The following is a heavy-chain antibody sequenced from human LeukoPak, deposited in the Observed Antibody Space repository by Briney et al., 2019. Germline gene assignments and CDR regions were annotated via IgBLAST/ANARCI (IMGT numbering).Heavy chain of an antibody. J-gene: IGHJ4*02. CDR3: ARVGGNYPIN. Sequence: EASVKVSCKASGYTFTSNYMLWVRQAPGQGLEWMGIINPSGGSTSYAQKFQGRVTMTRDTSTSTVYMELSSLSSEDTAVYYCARVGGNYPINWGQGSLVTASA. CDR2: INPSGGST. D-gene: IGHD1-26*01. CDR1: GYTFTSNY. V-gene: IGHV1-46*01.